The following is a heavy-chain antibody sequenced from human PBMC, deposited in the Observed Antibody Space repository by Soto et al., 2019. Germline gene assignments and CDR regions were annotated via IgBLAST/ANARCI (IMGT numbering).Heavy chain of an antibody. CDR2: IYYSGST. V-gene: IGHV4-61*01. D-gene: IGHD6-6*01. CDR1: GGSVSSGSYY. Sequence: PSETLSLTCTVSGGSVSSGSYYWSWIRQPPGKGLEWIGYIYYSGSTNYNPSLKSRVTISVDTSKNQFSLKLSSVTAADTAVYYCARFEHSSSSFDYWGQGTLVTVSS. J-gene: IGHJ4*02. CDR3: ARFEHSSSSFDY.